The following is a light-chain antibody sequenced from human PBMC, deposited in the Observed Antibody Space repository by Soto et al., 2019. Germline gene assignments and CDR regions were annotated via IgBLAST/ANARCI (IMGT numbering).Light chain of an antibody. CDR3: QAYDYSLTAFV. Sequence: QSVLTQPPLVSGAPGQRVTISCTGNTANLGAGYDVPWYQQLPGAAPKLVIFGNRNRPSGVPERFSGSKSGTSASLAITGLQAEDEADYFCQAYDYSLTAFVFGGGTKLTVL. CDR2: GNR. V-gene: IGLV1-40*01. CDR1: TANLGAGYD. J-gene: IGLJ3*02.